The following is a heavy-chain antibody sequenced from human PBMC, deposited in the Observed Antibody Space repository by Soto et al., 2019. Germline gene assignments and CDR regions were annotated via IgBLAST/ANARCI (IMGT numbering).Heavy chain of an antibody. Sequence: ASVKVSCKVSGYTFTSYGISWVRQAPGQGLEWMGWISAYNGNTNYAQKLQGRVTMTTDTSTSTAYMELRSLRSDDTAVYYCARGRRVRFLEGWDYWGQGTLVTVSS. CDR2: ISAYNGNT. CDR3: ARGRRVRFLEGWDY. J-gene: IGHJ4*02. D-gene: IGHD3-3*01. V-gene: IGHV1-18*04. CDR1: GYTFTSYG.